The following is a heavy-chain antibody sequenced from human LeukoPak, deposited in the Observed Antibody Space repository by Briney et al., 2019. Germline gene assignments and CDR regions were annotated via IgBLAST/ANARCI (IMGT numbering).Heavy chain of an antibody. CDR3: ARTYYYGSGSRPGDY. Sequence: GGSLRLSCAASGFTFSDYAMSWVRQAPGKGLEWVATITTSGDNSFYADSVKGRFTISRDNSKNTLYLQMNSLRAEDTAVYYCARTYYYGSGSRPGDYWGQGTLVTVSS. V-gene: IGHV3-23*01. CDR2: ITTSGDNS. D-gene: IGHD3-10*01. CDR1: GFTFSDYA. J-gene: IGHJ4*02.